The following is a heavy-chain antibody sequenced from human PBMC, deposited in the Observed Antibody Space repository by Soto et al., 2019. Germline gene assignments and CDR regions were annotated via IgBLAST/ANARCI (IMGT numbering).Heavy chain of an antibody. CDR2: IYYSGST. V-gene: IGHV4-31*03. D-gene: IGHD4-17*01. Sequence: SETLSLTCTVSGGSISSGGYYWSWIRQHPGKGLEWIGYIYYSGSTYYNPSLKSRVTISVDTSKNQFSLKLSSVTAADTAVYYCVRDLWLGVAEHDYGDYGGHYYYYGMDVWGQGTTVTVSS. J-gene: IGHJ6*02. CDR3: VRDLWLGVAEHDYGDYGGHYYYYGMDV. CDR1: GGSISSGGYY.